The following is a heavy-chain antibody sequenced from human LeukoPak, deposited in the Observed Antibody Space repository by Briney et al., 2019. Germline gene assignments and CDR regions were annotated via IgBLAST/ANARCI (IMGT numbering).Heavy chain of an antibody. V-gene: IGHV3-7*02. J-gene: IGHJ4*02. CDR1: GFTFSNYW. D-gene: IGHD4/OR15-4a*01. Sequence: GGSLRLSCAASGFTFSNYWMTWVLQAPGKGLEWVANIKHDGGEKYYVDSVKGRFTISRDNAKNSLYLQMNSLRAEDTAVYYCGASPATKRVQFWGQGTLVTVSS. CDR3: GASPATKRVQF. CDR2: IKHDGGEK.